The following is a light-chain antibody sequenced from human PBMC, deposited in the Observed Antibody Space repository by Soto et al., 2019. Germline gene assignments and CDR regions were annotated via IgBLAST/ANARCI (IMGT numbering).Light chain of an antibody. Sequence: DIQMTQSPATLSSSVSERFTITCRASQSISSWLAWYQQKPGKAPKLLIYAASSLQSGVPPRFSGSGSGTDFTVTISSLQPEDFATYYCQQSYSMPRTFGGGTKVDIK. J-gene: IGKJ4*01. V-gene: IGKV1-39*01. CDR2: AAS. CDR3: QQSYSMPRT. CDR1: QSISSW.